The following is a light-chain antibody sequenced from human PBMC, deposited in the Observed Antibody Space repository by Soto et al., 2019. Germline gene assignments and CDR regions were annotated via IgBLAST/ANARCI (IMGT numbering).Light chain of an antibody. J-gene: IGKJ1*01. CDR1: QSIFYSSNNKNY. CDR2: WAS. V-gene: IGKV4-1*01. Sequence: DIVMTQSPDSLAVSLGERATINCKSSQSIFYSSNNKNYLTWYQQKPGQPPKLLIYWASTRESGVPDRFSGSGSGTDFTLKISRVEAEDVGVYYCLQTLQIPHTFGQGTKVDIK. CDR3: LQTLQIPHT.